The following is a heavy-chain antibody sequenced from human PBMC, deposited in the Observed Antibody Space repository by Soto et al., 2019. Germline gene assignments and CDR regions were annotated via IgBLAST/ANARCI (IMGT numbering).Heavy chain of an antibody. V-gene: IGHV1-18*01. J-gene: IGHJ4*02. D-gene: IGHD1-26*01. CDR2: ISANTGNT. CDR1: GYTFTSYG. Sequence: QVQLVQSGAEVKKPGASVKVSCKASGYTFTSYGISWVRQAPGQGLEWMGWISANTGNTNSAQKLQGRVTMTTDTSTSTAYMELRSLRSDDTAVYYCARDGRYSGSYGGYYFDYWGQGTLVTVSS. CDR3: ARDGRYSGSYGGYYFDY.